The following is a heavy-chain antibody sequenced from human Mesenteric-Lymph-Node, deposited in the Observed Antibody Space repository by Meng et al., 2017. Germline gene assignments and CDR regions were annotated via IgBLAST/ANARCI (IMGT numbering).Heavy chain of an antibody. J-gene: IGHJ4*02. D-gene: IGHD4-17*01. CDR3: ARVGGGDHFDY. V-gene: IGHV1-46*01. Sequence: ASVKVSCKASGYIFTAYYIYWVRQAPGLGLEWMGIINPSGGSTSYAQKFQGRVTMTRDTSTSTVYMELSSLRSEDTAVYYCARVGGGDHFDYWGQGTLVTVSS. CDR2: INPSGGST. CDR1: GYIFTAYY.